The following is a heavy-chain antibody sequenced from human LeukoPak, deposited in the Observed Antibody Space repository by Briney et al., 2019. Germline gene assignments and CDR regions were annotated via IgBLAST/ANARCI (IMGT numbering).Heavy chain of an antibody. CDR1: GFTFSTFA. V-gene: IGHV3-23*01. D-gene: IGHD2-8*02. J-gene: IGHJ4*02. Sequence: TGGSLRLSCAASGFTFSTFAMIWVRQPPGKGLEWVSSIFPSGGEIHYADSVKGRFTIFRDNSKSTLTLQMNSLRAEDTAIYCCATYRQVLLPFESWGQGTLVTVSS. CDR2: IFPSGGEI. CDR3: ATYRQVLLPFES.